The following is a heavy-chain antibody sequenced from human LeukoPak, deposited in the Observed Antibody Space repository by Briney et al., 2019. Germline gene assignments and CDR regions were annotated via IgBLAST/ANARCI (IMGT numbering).Heavy chain of an antibody. V-gene: IGHV3-48*04. CDR2: ISSSSSTI. CDR1: GFSFSRYS. Sequence: GGSLSLSCAPSGFSFSRYSMNWVRQLPGEGREWVSYISSSSSTIYYADSVKGRFTISRDNAKNSLYLQMNSLRAEDTAVYCCARDGYCSGSSCYSTTDYWGQGTLVSVPS. CDR3: ARDGYCSGSSCYSTTDY. J-gene: IGHJ4*02. D-gene: IGHD2-15*01.